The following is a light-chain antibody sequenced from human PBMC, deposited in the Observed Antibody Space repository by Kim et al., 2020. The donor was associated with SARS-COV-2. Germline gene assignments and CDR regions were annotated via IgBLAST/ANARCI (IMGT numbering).Light chain of an antibody. Sequence: SVKLTCTLSSGHSSSAIAWHQQQPEKGPRYLMKLNSDGSHSKGDGIPDRFSGSSSGAERYLTISSLQSEDEADYYCQTWGTGIVVFGGGTQLTVL. CDR2: LNSDGSH. J-gene: IGLJ2*01. V-gene: IGLV4-69*01. CDR3: QTWGTGIVV. CDR1: SGHSSSA.